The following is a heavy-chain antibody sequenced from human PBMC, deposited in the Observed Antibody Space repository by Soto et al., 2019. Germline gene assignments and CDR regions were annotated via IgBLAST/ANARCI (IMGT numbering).Heavy chain of an antibody. CDR3: ARGLYYYYGMDV. J-gene: IGHJ6*02. V-gene: IGHV5-10-1*01. Sequence: LGESLKISCTASGYSFTSYWISWVRQMPGKGLEWVGKIDPSDSYTNYSPSFQGHVTISTDKSISTAYLRWSSLKASDTAMYYCARGLYYYYGMDVWGQGTTVTVSS. CDR2: IDPSDSYT. CDR1: GYSFTSYW.